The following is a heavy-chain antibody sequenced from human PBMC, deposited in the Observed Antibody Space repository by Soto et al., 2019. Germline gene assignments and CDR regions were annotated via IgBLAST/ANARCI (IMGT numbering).Heavy chain of an antibody. CDR3: ASERSALAARDQVDDYYYYYGMDV. J-gene: IGHJ6*02. CDR1: GGSISSGGYY. CDR2: IYYSGST. D-gene: IGHD6-6*01. Sequence: SETLSLTCTVSGGSISSGGYYWSWIRQHPGKGLEWIGYIYYSGSTYYNPSLKSRVTISVDTSKNQFSLKLSSVTAADTAVYYCASERSALAARDQVDDYYYYYGMDVWGQGTTVTVSS. V-gene: IGHV4-31*03.